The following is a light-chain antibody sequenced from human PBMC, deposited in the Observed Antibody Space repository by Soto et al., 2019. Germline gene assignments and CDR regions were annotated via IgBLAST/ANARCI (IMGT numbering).Light chain of an antibody. J-gene: IGLJ1*01. Sequence: QSALTHPPSVSGSPGQSVAISCTGTSSDVGSSNGVSWYHQPPGTAPKLMIYDVNNRPSGVPDRFSGSKSGNTASLTISGLQAEDEGDYYCSPYTSSSTYVFGTGTKVTVL. V-gene: IGLV2-18*02. CDR2: DVN. CDR3: SPYTSSSTYV. CDR1: SSDVGSSNG.